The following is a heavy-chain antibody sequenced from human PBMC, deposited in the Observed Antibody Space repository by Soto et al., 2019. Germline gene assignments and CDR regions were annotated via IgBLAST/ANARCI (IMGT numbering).Heavy chain of an antibody. Sequence: QVQLVQSGAEVKKPGSSVKVSCKASGGTFSSYAISWVRQAPGQGLEWMGGIIPIFGTANYAQKFQGRVTITADKSTSTAYMELSSLRSEDTAVYYCARALADYYDSSGYRPYNAFDIWGQGIMVTVSS. D-gene: IGHD3-22*01. V-gene: IGHV1-69*06. CDR2: IIPIFGTA. J-gene: IGHJ3*02. CDR3: ARALADYYDSSGYRPYNAFDI. CDR1: GGTFSSYA.